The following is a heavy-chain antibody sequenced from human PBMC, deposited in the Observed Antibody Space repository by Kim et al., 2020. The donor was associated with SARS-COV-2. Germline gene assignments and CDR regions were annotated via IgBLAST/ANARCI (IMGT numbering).Heavy chain of an antibody. CDR2: RSSGGST. J-gene: IGHJ4*02. Sequence: RSSGGSTYYADSVKGRFTISRDNSKNTLYLQMNSLRAEDTAVYYCAKDLYWGQGTLVTVSS. CDR3: AKDLY. V-gene: IGHV3-23*01.